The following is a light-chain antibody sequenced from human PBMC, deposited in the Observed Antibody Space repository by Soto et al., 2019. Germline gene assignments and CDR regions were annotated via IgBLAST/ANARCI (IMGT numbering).Light chain of an antibody. V-gene: IGLV2-14*01. CDR1: SSDVGAYNY. J-gene: IGLJ1*01. Sequence: QAVLTQPASVSGSPGQSITISCTGTSSDVGAYNYVSWYQQHPGKVPKLMIYEVSYRPSGVSDRFSGSKSANTASLTISGLQAEDEADYYCSSYTTSSTRVFGTGTKVTVL. CDR2: EVS. CDR3: SSYTTSSTRV.